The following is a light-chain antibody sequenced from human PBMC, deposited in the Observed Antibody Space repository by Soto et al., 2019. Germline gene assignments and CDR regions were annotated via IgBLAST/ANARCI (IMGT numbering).Light chain of an antibody. CDR2: DVS. CDR1: TSDVGRFNY. CDR3: CSYVGNYIYV. V-gene: IGLV2-11*01. Sequence: QTVLTQPRSVSGSPGQSVTISCTGTTSDVGRFNYVSWYQRHPGKAPKLIIYDVSKRPSGVPDRFSGSKSGNTAPLTISGVQPEDEADYYGCSYVGNYIYVFGTGTKLTGL. J-gene: IGLJ1*01.